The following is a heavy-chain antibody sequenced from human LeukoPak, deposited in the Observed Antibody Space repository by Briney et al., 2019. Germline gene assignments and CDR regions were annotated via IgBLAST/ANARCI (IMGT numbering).Heavy chain of an antibody. J-gene: IGHJ5*02. Sequence: GGSLRLSCAASGFTFSSYAMSWVRQAPGKGLEWVSGISGSGGTADYADSVAGRFTISRDNSKNTLYLQMNSLRAEDTAVYFCAREQPGPWGQGTLVTVSS. CDR2: ISGSGGTA. D-gene: IGHD6-13*01. CDR3: AREQPGP. V-gene: IGHV3-23*01. CDR1: GFTFSSYA.